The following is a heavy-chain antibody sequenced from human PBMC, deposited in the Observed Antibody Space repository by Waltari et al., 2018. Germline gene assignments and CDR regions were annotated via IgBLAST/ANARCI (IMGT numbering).Heavy chain of an antibody. CDR3: ARDAMRDGDFDY. J-gene: IGHJ4*02. D-gene: IGHD3-3*01. CDR1: GSTFTTYW. V-gene: IGHV3-7*01. CDR2: RKEDGSDK. Sequence: EVQLVESGGGLVKLGGSLNLPCPASGSTFTTYWMSWVRQAPGKGLEWVANRKEDGSDKHYVESVKGRFTISRDNAKNSLYLQMNSLRAEDTAVYYCARDAMRDGDFDYWGQGALVTVSS.